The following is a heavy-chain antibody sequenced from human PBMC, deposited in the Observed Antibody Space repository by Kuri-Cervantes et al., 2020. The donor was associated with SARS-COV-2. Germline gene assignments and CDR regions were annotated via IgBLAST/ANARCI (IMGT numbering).Heavy chain of an antibody. D-gene: IGHD3-9*01. J-gene: IGHJ3*02. V-gene: IGHV3-30*01. Sequence: GKSLKISCAASGFTFSSYAMHWVRQAPGKGLEWVAVISYDGSNKYYADSVKGRFTISRDNSKNTLYLQMNSLRAEDTAVYYCARDGYYDILTGYPDAFDIWGQGTMVTVSS. CDR1: GFTFSSYA. CDR2: ISYDGSNK. CDR3: ARDGYYDILTGYPDAFDI.